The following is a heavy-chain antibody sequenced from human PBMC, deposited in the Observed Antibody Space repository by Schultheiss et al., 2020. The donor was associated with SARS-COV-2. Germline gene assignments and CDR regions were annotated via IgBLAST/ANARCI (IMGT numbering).Heavy chain of an antibody. V-gene: IGHV4-30-4*01. D-gene: IGHD1-26*01. CDR2: IYYSGST. J-gene: IGHJ5*02. Sequence: SETLSLTCNVSGGSISSGDHYWTWIRQPPGKGLEWIGYIYYSGSTYYNPSLKSRVTISVDTSKNQFSLQLNSVTPEDTAVYYCARVEWELHWFDPWGQGTLVTVSS. CDR3: ARVEWELHWFDP. CDR1: GGSISSGDHY.